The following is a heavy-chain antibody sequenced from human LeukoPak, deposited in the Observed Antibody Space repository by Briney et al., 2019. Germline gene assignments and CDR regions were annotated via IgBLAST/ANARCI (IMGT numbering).Heavy chain of an antibody. Sequence: SETLSLTCTVSGGSISSSSYYWGWIRQPPGKGLEWIGSIYYSGSTYYNPSLKSRVTISVDTSKNQFSLKLSSVTAADTAVYYCARVRRGSGKVDYWGQGTLVTVSS. CDR2: IYYSGST. V-gene: IGHV4-39*07. J-gene: IGHJ4*02. CDR3: ARVRRGSGKVDY. D-gene: IGHD3-10*01. CDR1: GGSISSSSYY.